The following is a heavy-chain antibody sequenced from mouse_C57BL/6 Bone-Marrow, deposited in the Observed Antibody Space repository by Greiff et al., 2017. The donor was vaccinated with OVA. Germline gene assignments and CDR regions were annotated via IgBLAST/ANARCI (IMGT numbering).Heavy chain of an antibody. Sequence: DVMLVESGGDLVKPGGSLKLSCAASGFTFSSYGMSWVRQTPDKRLEWVATISSGGSYTYYPDSVKGRFTISRDNAKNTLYLQMSSLKSEDTAMYYCARRGWAFDYWGQGTTLTVSS. V-gene: IGHV5-6*02. CDR2: ISSGGSYT. J-gene: IGHJ2*01. CDR3: ARRGWAFDY. CDR1: GFTFSSYG. D-gene: IGHD3-3*01.